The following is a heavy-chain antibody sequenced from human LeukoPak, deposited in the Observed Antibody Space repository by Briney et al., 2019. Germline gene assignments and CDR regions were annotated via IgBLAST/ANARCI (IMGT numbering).Heavy chain of an antibody. CDR3: ARDHNYDSSGYYYAPLGY. CDR2: IYHSGST. Sequence: SETLSLTCTVSGYSISSGYYWGWIRQPPGKGLEWIGSIYHSGSTYYNPSLKSRVTISVDTSKNQFSLKLSSVTAADTPVYYCARDHNYDSSGYYYAPLGYWGQGTLVTVSS. CDR1: GYSISSGYY. J-gene: IGHJ4*02. V-gene: IGHV4-38-2*02. D-gene: IGHD3-22*01.